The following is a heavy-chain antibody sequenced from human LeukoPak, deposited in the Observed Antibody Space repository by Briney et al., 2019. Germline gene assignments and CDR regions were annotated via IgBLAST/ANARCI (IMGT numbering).Heavy chain of an antibody. V-gene: IGHV4-38-2*02. Sequence: SETLSLTCTVSNFSITSNYYWVWIRQPPGKGLEWIGYIYHSGSTYYNPSLKSRVTISVDRSKNQFSLKLSSVTAADTAVYYCARYLVVVVPAAGYYFDYWGQGTLVTVSS. J-gene: IGHJ4*02. CDR3: ARYLVVVVPAAGYYFDY. CDR2: IYHSGST. D-gene: IGHD2-2*01. CDR1: NFSITSNYY.